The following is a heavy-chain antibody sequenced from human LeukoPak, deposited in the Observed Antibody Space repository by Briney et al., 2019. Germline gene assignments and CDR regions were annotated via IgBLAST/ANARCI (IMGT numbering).Heavy chain of an antibody. CDR1: GYTFTSYA. D-gene: IGHD2-15*01. CDR2: INAGNGNT. CDR3: ARMRGYCSGGCCYFDY. V-gene: IGHV1-3*01. Sequence: GASVKVSCKASGYTFTSYAMHWVRQAPGQRLEWMGWINAGNGNTKYSQKFQGRVTITRDTSASTAYMELSSLRSEDTAVYYCARMRGYCSGGCCYFDYWGQGTLVTVSS. J-gene: IGHJ4*02.